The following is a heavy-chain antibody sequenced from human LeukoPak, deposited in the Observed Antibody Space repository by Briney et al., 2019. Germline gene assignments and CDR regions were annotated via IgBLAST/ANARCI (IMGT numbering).Heavy chain of an antibody. Sequence: WIRQPPGKGLVWIGSIYYSGSTYYNPPLKSRVTIFVDTSKNQFSLKLSSVTAADTAVYYCARQMYYYDNSGYYDYWGQGTLVTVSS. D-gene: IGHD3-22*01. J-gene: IGHJ4*02. CDR3: ARQMYYYDNSGYYDY. V-gene: IGHV4-39*01. CDR2: IYYSGST.